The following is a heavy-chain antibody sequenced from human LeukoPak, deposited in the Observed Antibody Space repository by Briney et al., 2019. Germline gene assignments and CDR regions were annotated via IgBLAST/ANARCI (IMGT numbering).Heavy chain of an antibody. CDR3: AGSIAVAGSDDAFDI. CDR1: GGSISSYY. Sequence: PSETLSLTCTVSGGSISSYYWNWIRQPPGKGLEWIGYIYYSGSTNYNPSLKSRVTISVDTSKNQFSLKLSSVTAADTAVYYCAGSIAVAGSDDAFDIWGQGTMVTVSS. J-gene: IGHJ3*02. V-gene: IGHV4-59*08. D-gene: IGHD6-19*01. CDR2: IYYSGST.